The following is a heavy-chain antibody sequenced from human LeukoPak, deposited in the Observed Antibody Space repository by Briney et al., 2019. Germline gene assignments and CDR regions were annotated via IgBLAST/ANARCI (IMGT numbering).Heavy chain of an antibody. D-gene: IGHD3-10*01. CDR3: AKSNGYGLIDI. CDR2: IFYSGST. Sequence: SETLSLTCAVYGGSFSGYYWSWIRQPPGKGLEWIGNIFYSGSTHYGPSLKSRLTISLDTSRNQFSLKLNSVTAADTAVYYCAKSNGYGLIDIWGQGTMVTVSS. CDR1: GGSFSGYY. J-gene: IGHJ3*02. V-gene: IGHV4-34*12.